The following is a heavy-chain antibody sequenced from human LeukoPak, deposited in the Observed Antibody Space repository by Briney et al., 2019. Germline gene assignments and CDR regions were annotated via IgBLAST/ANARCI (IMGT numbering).Heavy chain of an antibody. V-gene: IGHV3-7*03. J-gene: IGHJ4*02. CDR3: ARTYGDYFDY. Sequence: GGSLRLSCAASGFTFSNYGMSWVRQAPGKGLEWVASIKQDGSEKFYVDSVKGRFTISRDNAKNSLYLQMNSLRAEDTAVYYCARTYGDYFDYWGQGTLVTVSS. CDR2: IKQDGSEK. D-gene: IGHD4-17*01. CDR1: GFTFSNYG.